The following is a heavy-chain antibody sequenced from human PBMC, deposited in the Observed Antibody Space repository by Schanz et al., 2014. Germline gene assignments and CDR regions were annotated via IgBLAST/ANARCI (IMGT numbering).Heavy chain of an antibody. CDR2: ISGDHRNT. Sequence: EVQLLESGGGLVQPGGSLRLSCEASGFSFGNYGMSWVRQAPGKGLEWVSSISGDHRNTFYADSVKGRFTISRDNSKNTLYLQMNSLRPEDTAVYYCAKYRGYYRVSGSYRELEYWGQGTLVTVSS. CDR1: GFSFGNYG. V-gene: IGHV3-23*01. CDR3: AKYRGYYRVSGSYRELEY. J-gene: IGHJ4*02. D-gene: IGHD3-10*01.